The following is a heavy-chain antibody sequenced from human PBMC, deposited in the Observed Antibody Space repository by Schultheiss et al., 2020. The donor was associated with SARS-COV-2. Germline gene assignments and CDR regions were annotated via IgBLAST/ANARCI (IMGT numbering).Heavy chain of an antibody. CDR2: ISYDGRNK. V-gene: IGHV3-30*07. J-gene: IGHJ6*02. D-gene: IGHD1-14*01. Sequence: GESLKISCAASGFSFSTYAMHWVRQAPGKGLEWVAVISYDGRNKYYADSVKGRFTISRDNSKNTLYLQMHSLRAEDTAVYYCARDRPPNPTSYAYYYYGMDVWGQGTTVTVSS. CDR1: GFSFSTYA. CDR3: ARDRPPNPTSYAYYYYGMDV.